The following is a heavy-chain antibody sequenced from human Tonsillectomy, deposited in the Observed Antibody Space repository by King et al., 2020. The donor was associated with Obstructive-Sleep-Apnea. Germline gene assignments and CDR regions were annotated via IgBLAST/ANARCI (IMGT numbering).Heavy chain of an antibody. CDR1: GFTFSSYS. CDR3: AGDKDWAFVF. Sequence: VQLVESGGDLVQPGGSLRLSCVASGFTFSSYSMNWVRQAPGKGLEWLSYINGASKNIHYADSVKGRFTISRDKAKNSLHLQMNSLRAEDTAAYYCAGDKDWAFVFWGQGTLVTVSS. CDR2: INGASKNI. D-gene: IGHD3/OR15-3a*01. J-gene: IGHJ4*02. V-gene: IGHV3-48*01.